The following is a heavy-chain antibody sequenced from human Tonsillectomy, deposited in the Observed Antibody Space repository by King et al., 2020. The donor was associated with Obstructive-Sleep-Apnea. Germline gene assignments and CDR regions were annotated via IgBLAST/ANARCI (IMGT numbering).Heavy chain of an antibody. J-gene: IGHJ4*02. V-gene: IGHV3-30*18. D-gene: IGHD4-17*01. CDR1: GFSFSSDG. Sequence: VQLVESGGGVVQPGRSLRLSCAASGFSFSSDGMHWVRQAPGKGLEWLAVISYDGGSKYYADSVMGRFTISRDNSKNTVFLQMNSLRPEDTAVYYCAKDRERTVTTYSCFDHWGQGALVAVSS. CDR2: ISYDGGSK. CDR3: AKDRERTVTTYSCFDH.